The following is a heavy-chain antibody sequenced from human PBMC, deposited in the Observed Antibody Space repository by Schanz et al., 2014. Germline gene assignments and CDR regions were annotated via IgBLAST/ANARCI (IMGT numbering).Heavy chain of an antibody. CDR3: ARDGEAAAGCDY. V-gene: IGHV1-46*03. CDR1: GYTFTSYY. Sequence: QVQLVQSGAEVKKPGASVKVSCKASGYTFTSYYMHWVRQAPGQGLEWMGIINPSGGSTSYAQKFQGRVTMTRDTFTSTVYMELSSLRSEDTAVYYCARDGEAAAGCDYWGQGTLXTVSS. CDR2: INPSGGST. J-gene: IGHJ4*02. D-gene: IGHD6-13*01.